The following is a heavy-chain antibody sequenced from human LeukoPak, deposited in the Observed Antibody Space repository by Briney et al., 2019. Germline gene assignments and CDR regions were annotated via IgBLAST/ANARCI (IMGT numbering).Heavy chain of an antibody. J-gene: IGHJ1*01. Sequence: GRSLRLSCAASGFTSSSYAMHWVRQAPGKGLEWVAVISYDGSNKYYADSVKGRFTISRDNSKNTLYLQMNSLRAEDTAVYYCVRLATPGRAAGYFQHWRQGTLVTVPS. CDR1: GFTSSSYA. CDR3: VRLATPGRAAGYFQH. D-gene: IGHD6-13*01. V-gene: IGHV3-30*04. CDR2: ISYDGSNK.